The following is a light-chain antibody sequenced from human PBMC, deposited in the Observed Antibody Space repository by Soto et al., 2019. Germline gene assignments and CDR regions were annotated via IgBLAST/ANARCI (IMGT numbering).Light chain of an antibody. CDR2: DVS. CDR1: SSDVGGYNY. V-gene: IGLV2-14*01. CDR3: SSYTSSSTYV. Sequence: QSALTQPASVSGSPGQSIAISCTGTSSDVGGYNYVSWYQQHPGKAPKLMVYDVSNRPSGASNRFSGSKSGNTASLTISGLQAEYEADYYCSSYTSSSTYVFGTGTKVTVL. J-gene: IGLJ1*01.